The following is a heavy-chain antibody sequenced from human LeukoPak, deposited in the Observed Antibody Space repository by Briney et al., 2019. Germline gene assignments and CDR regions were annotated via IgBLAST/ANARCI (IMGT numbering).Heavy chain of an antibody. CDR1: GFTFSSYG. CDR3: AKGGWSSYFDY. V-gene: IGHV3-23*01. D-gene: IGHD6-19*01. Sequence: GGSLRLSCAASGFTFSSYGMHWVRQAPGKGLQWVSTTSGGGVNTYYADSVMGRFTISRDNFKNTLYLQMNSLRADDTAVYYCAKGGWSSYFDYWGLGTLVTVSS. J-gene: IGHJ4*02. CDR2: TSGGGVNT.